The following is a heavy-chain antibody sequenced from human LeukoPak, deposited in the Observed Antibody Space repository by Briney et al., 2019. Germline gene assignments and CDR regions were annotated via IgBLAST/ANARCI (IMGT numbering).Heavy chain of an antibody. Sequence: SETLSLTCTVSGDSFSSYHWSWIRQPAGKGLEWIGRVYTSGSTNYNPSLKSRVSMSVDTSKKQLSLKLGSVTAADTAVYYCARGAQTYYDKAPVDYWGQGTLVTVSS. CDR1: GDSFSSYH. D-gene: IGHD3-22*01. CDR3: ARGAQTYYDKAPVDY. J-gene: IGHJ4*02. CDR2: VYTSGST. V-gene: IGHV4-4*07.